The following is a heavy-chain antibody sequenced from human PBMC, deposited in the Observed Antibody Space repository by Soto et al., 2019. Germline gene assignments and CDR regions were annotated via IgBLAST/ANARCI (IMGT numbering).Heavy chain of an antibody. CDR1: GYTFTSYY. V-gene: IGHV1-46*01. CDR2: INPSGGST. D-gene: IGHD3-22*01. Sequence: QVQLVQSGAEVKKPGASVKVSCKASGYTFTSYYMHWVRQAPGQGLEWMGIINPSGGSTSYAQKFQGRVTMTRDTSTSTVYMELSSLRSEDTAVEYCAGVIRPDYDDSSGYYDYWGQGTLVTVSS. CDR3: AGVIRPDYDDSSGYYDY. J-gene: IGHJ4*02.